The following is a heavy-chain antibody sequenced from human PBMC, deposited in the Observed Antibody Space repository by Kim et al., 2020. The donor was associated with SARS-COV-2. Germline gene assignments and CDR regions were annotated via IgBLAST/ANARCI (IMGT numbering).Heavy chain of an antibody. V-gene: IGHV4-34*01. CDR2: INHSGST. CDR3: AKQLPAMVRGLYNWFDP. J-gene: IGHJ5*02. D-gene: IGHD3-10*01. CDR1: GGSFSGYY. Sequence: SETLSLTCAVYGGSFSGYYWSWIRQPPGKGLEWIGEINHSGSTNYNPSLKSRVTISVDTSKNQFSLKLSSVTAADTAVYYCAKQLPAMVRGLYNWFDPWGQGTLVTVSS.